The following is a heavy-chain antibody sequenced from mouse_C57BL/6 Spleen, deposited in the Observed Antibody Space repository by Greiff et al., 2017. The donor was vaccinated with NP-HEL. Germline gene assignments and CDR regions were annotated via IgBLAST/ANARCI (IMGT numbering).Heavy chain of an antibody. V-gene: IGHV1-26*01. J-gene: IGHJ4*01. D-gene: IGHD2-1*01. CDR2: INPNNGGT. CDR1: GYTFTDYY. CDR3: ARRVYYGNYGYARDY. Sequence: VQLQQSGPELVKPGASVKISCKASGYTFTDYYMNWVKQSHGKSLEWIGDINPNNGGTSYNQKFKGKATLTVDKSSSTAYMELRSLTSEDSAVYYCARRVYYGNYGYARDYWGQGTSVTVSS.